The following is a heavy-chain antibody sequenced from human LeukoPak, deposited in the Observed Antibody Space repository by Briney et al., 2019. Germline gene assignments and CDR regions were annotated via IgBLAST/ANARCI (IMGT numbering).Heavy chain of an antibody. CDR3: ARSKAGGY. Sequence: GGSLRLSCVVSGFNFSNYWMSWVRQAPGKGLEWVANIDQEGGEQNYVDSVKGRFSISRDNAKTSVYLQMNSLKVEDTAFYYCARSKAGGYWGQGTMVTVSS. J-gene: IGHJ4*02. D-gene: IGHD3-10*01. CDR2: IDQEGGEQ. V-gene: IGHV3-7*01. CDR1: GFNFSNYW.